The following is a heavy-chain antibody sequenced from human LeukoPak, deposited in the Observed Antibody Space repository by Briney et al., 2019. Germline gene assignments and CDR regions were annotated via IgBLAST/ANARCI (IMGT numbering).Heavy chain of an antibody. CDR3: AREIRVGNWFDP. D-gene: IGHD3-10*01. J-gene: IGHJ5*02. CDR1: GYTFTGYY. V-gene: IGHV1-2*06. Sequence: AASVKVSCKASGYTFTGYYMHWVRQAPGQGLEWMGRINPNSGGTNYAQKFQGRVTMTRDTSISTAYMELSRLRSDDTAVYYCAREIRVGNWFDPWGQGTLVTVSS. CDR2: INPNSGGT.